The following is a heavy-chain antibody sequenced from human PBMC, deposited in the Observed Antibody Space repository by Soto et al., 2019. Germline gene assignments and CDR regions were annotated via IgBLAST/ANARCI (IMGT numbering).Heavy chain of an antibody. D-gene: IGHD6-6*01. J-gene: IGHJ5*02. V-gene: IGHV1-69*13. CDR3: ASRVSSSPYNWFDP. CDR1: GGTFSSYA. Sequence: ASVKVSCKASGGTFSSYAISWVRQAPGQGLEWMGGIIPIFGTANYAQKFQGRVTITADESTSTAYMELSSLRSEDTAVYYCASRVSSSPYNWFDPWGQGTLVTVSS. CDR2: IIPIFGTA.